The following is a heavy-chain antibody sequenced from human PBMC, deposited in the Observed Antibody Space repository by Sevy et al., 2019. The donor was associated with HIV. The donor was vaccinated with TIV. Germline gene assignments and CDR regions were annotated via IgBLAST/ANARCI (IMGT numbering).Heavy chain of an antibody. D-gene: IGHD3-22*01. CDR3: AKAVSASKVVVTNGFDY. J-gene: IGHJ4*02. V-gene: IGHV3-23*01. CDR1: GFTFGTYA. CDR2: ISGSGGRT. Sequence: GGSLRLSCAASGFTFGTYAMSWVRQAPGKGLEWVSTISGSGGRTYYADSVKGRFTISRDNAKNTLYLQMNSLRAEDTAVYYCAKAVSASKVVVTNGFDYWGQGTLVTVSS.